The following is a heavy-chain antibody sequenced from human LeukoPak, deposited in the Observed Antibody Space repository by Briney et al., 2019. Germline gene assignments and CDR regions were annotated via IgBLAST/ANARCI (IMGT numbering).Heavy chain of an antibody. CDR1: GGSISSYY. J-gene: IGHJ5*02. D-gene: IGHD3-10*01. Sequence: SETLSLTCTVSGGSISSYYWSWIRQPPGKGLEWIGYIYYSGSTNYNPSLKSRVTISVDTSKNQFSLKLSSVTAADTAVYYCAVGESYFDNWFDPWGQGTLVTVSS. V-gene: IGHV4-59*08. CDR2: IYYSGST. CDR3: AVGESYFDNWFDP.